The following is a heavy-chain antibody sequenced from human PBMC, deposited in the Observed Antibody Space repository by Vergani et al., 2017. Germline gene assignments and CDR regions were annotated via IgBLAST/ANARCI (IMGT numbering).Heavy chain of an antibody. D-gene: IGHD5-18*01. CDR3: AREGVDTAMVKN. CDR2: IIPIFGTA. CDR1: GGTFSSYA. Sequence: QVQLVQSGSELKKPGASVKVSCKASGGTFSSYAISWVRQAPGQGLEWMGGIIPIFGTANYAQKFQGRVTITADESTSTAYMELSSLRSEDTAVYYCAREGVDTAMVKNWGQGTLVTVSS. J-gene: IGHJ4*02. V-gene: IGHV1-69*01.